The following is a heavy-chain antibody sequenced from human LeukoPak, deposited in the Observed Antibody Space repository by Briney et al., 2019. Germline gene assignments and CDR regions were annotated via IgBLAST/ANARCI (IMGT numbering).Heavy chain of an antibody. CDR3: ARGDSSSSGRYRFDY. V-gene: IGHV4-34*01. CDR2: INHSGST. CDR1: GGSFSGYY. Sequence: SETLSLTCAVYGGSFSGYYWSWIRQPPGKGLEWIGEINHSGSTNYNPSLKSRVTISVDTSKNQFSLKLSSVTAADTAVYYCARGDSSSSGRYRFDYWGQGTLVTVSS. J-gene: IGHJ4*02. D-gene: IGHD6-6*01.